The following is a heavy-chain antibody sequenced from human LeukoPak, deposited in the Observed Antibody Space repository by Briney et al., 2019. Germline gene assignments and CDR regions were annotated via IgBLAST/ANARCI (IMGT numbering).Heavy chain of an antibody. Sequence: SETLSLTCAVYGGFFRGYYWRWIREPPGKGLEWIREINHSGSTNYNPSLKSRVTISVDTSKNQFSLKLSSVTAADAAVYYCARGCIAAAGTRSVDWFDPWGQGTLVTVSS. V-gene: IGHV4-34*01. CDR2: INHSGST. J-gene: IGHJ5*02. D-gene: IGHD6-13*01. CDR3: ARGCIAAAGTRSVDWFDP. CDR1: GGFFRGYY.